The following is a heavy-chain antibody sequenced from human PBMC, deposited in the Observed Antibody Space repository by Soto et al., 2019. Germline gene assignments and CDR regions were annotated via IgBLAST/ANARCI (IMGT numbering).Heavy chain of an antibody. CDR3: ARWVGGSMYDNSGKYDS. CDR1: GFTFSSNG. Sequence: QVQLVESGGRVVQPGRSLRLTCAASGFTFSSNGMHWVRQAPGKGLEWVALVAYDGSKTYYGDSVRGRFTISRDNSENTLYLQMNSLRAEDTAVYYCARWVGGSMYDNSGKYDSWGQGNLVTVSS. CDR2: VAYDGSKT. V-gene: IGHV3-30*03. D-gene: IGHD3-22*01. J-gene: IGHJ5*01.